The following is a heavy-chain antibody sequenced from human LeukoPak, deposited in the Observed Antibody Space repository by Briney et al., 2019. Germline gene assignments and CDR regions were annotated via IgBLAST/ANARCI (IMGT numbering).Heavy chain of an antibody. CDR2: ISGSGGST. D-gene: IGHD4-17*01. J-gene: IGHJ6*02. Sequence: GGSLRLSRAASGFTFSSYAMSWVRQAPGKGLEWVSVISGSGGSTYYADSVKGRFTISRDNSKNTLYLQMNSLRAEDTAVYYCAKVQGKAVTEGMDVWGQGTTVTVSS. CDR3: AKVQGKAVTEGMDV. V-gene: IGHV3-23*01. CDR1: GFTFSSYA.